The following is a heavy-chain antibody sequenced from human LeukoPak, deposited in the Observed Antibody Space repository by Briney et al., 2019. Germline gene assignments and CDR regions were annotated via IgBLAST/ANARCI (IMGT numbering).Heavy chain of an antibody. V-gene: IGHV3-23*01. D-gene: IGHD3-16*01. CDR3: AQANLGVYLEY. Sequence: GGSLSLSHALSGFTFSKSSISWLRQAPGKGLDWVSTIGGSGDITYYADSVKGRFTISRDNSKNTLYLQMNSLRAEDTAVSYCAQANLGVYLEYWGQGTLVTVSS. CDR1: GFTFSKSS. CDR2: IGGSGDIT. J-gene: IGHJ4*02.